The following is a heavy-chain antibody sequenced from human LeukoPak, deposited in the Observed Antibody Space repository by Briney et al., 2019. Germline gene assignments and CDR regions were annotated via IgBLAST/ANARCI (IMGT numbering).Heavy chain of an antibody. Sequence: GGSLRLSCAASGFTFSSYAMSWVRQAPGKGLEWVSAISGSGGSTYYADSVKGRLTISRDNSKNTLYLQMNSLRAEDTAVYYCAKDFDRSSWYFDYWGQGTLITVSS. CDR2: ISGSGGST. CDR3: AKDFDRSSWYFDY. CDR1: GFTFSSYA. D-gene: IGHD6-13*01. J-gene: IGHJ4*02. V-gene: IGHV3-23*01.